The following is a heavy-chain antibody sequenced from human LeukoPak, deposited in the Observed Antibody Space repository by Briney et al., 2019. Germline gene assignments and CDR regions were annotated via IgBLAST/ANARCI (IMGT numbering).Heavy chain of an antibody. D-gene: IGHD1-26*01. J-gene: IGHJ5*02. Sequence: GSSVKVSCKASGGTFSSYAISWVRQAPGQGLEWMGRIIPIFGIANYAQKFQGRVTITADKSTSTAYMELSSLRSEDTAVYYCARDLNEGRDPWGQGTLDTVSS. V-gene: IGHV1-69*04. CDR1: GGTFSSYA. CDR3: ARDLNEGRDP. CDR2: IIPIFGIA.